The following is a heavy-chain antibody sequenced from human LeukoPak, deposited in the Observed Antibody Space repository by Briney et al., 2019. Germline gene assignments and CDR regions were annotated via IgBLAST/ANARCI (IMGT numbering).Heavy chain of an antibody. CDR1: GYTFTGYY. J-gene: IGHJ4*02. CDR2: INPNSGGT. CDR3: AREPHYYGSGSGDY. Sequence: ASVKVSCKASGYTFTGYYMHWVRQAPGQGQEWMGWINPNSGGTNYAQKFQGRVTMTRDTSISTAYMELSRLRSDDTAVYYCAREPHYYGSGSGDYWGQGTLVTVSS. D-gene: IGHD3-10*01. V-gene: IGHV1-2*02.